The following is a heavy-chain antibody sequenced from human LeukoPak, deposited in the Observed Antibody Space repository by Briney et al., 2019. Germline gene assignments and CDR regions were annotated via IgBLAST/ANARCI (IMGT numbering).Heavy chain of an antibody. D-gene: IGHD5-18*01. V-gene: IGHV4-59*01. CDR2: MQSSGNS. Sequence: SETLSLTCSVSGDSISTYHWNWIRKPPGKGLEWIAFMQSSGNSNYNPSLKSRVTMFVDTSKNQFVLNLRSVTSADTAVYYCARDKRHSYGRYFDHWGQGMLVTVSS. CDR1: GDSISTYH. J-gene: IGHJ4*02. CDR3: ARDKRHSYGRYFDH.